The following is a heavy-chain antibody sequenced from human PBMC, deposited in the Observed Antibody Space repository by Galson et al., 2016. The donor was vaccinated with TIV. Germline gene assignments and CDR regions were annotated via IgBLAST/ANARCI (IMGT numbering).Heavy chain of an antibody. Sequence: PALVKPTQTLTLTCTFSGFSLFTSGVAVGWIRQPPGKALEWLALIYWDDDKRYRPSLKSRLTITKDTPKNQVLLTVTNLDPEDTATYYCAHRRSVASAVLDAFDIWGPGTVVTVSS. V-gene: IGHV2-5*02. D-gene: IGHD2-2*01. J-gene: IGHJ3*02. CDR1: GFSLFTSGVA. CDR2: IYWDDDK. CDR3: AHRRSVASAVLDAFDI.